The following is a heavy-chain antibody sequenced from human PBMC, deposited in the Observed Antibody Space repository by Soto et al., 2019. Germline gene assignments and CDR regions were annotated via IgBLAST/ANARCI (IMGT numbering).Heavy chain of an antibody. D-gene: IGHD6-19*01. CDR3: ARSVPGTPSFDY. CDR2: ISGSGSTM. V-gene: IGHV3-11*01. Sequence: QVPLVESGGGLVKPGGSLRLSCAASGFTFSDYSMSWIRQAPGKGLEWVSHISGSGSTMHYADRVKGRFTISRDNAKKSLHLQMNSLTDADTAVYYCARSVPGTPSFDYWGQGTLVSVSS. CDR1: GFTFSDYS. J-gene: IGHJ4*02.